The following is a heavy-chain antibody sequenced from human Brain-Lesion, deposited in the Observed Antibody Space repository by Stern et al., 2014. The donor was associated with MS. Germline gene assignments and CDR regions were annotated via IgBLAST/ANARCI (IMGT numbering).Heavy chain of an antibody. D-gene: IGHD3-10*01. CDR1: GFTFSDHY. J-gene: IGHJ1*01. CDR2: TRNKANSYTT. Sequence: EVQLVQSGGGLVQPGGSLRLSCAASGFTFSDHYMDWVRQAPGKGLEWVGRTRNKANSYTTEYAASVKGRFTISRDDSKNSLYLQMNSLKTEDTAVYYCARDTARGGQCEPGHKHPCRGAWG. CDR3: ARDTARGGQCEPGHKHPCRGA. V-gene: IGHV3-72*01.